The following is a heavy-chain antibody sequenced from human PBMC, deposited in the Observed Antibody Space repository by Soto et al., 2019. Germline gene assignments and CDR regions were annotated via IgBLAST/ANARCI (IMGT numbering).Heavy chain of an antibody. CDR3: AKDSLSFFLYYYGMDV. CDR2: ISYDGSNK. V-gene: IGHV3-30*18. D-gene: IGHD3-3*01. J-gene: IGHJ6*02. Sequence: PGGSLSLSCAASGFTFSSYGMHWVRQAPGKGLEWVAVISYDGSNKYYADSVKGRFTISRDNSKNTLYLQMNSLRAEDTAVYYCAKDSLSFFLYYYGMDVWGQGTTVTVSS. CDR1: GFTFSSYG.